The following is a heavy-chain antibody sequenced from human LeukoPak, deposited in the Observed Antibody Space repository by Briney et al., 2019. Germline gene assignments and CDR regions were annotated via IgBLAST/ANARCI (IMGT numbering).Heavy chain of an antibody. CDR1: GFTLSSYW. CDR2: INTDGSST. V-gene: IGHV3-74*01. J-gene: IGHJ4*02. Sequence: PGGSLRLSCAASGFTLSSYWMHWVRQAPGKGLVWVSRINTDGSSTSYADSVKGRFTISRDNAKNTLYLQMNSLRAEDTAVYYCARGLPLTGLDYWGQGTLVTVSS. CDR3: ARGLPLTGLDY. D-gene: IGHD3-9*01.